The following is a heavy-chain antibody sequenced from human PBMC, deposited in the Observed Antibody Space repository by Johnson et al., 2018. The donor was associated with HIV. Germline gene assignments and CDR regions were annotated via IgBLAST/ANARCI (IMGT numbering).Heavy chain of an antibody. V-gene: IGHV3-20*04. CDR2: INWNGGST. Sequence: MQLVESGGGVVQPGGSLRLSCAASGFTFDDYGMSWVRQTPGKGLEWVSGINWNGGSTGYADSVKGRFTISRDNAKNSLYLQMNSLKTEDTAVYYCTTGWYSGYDLPNAFDIWGQGTMVTVSS. CDR3: TTGWYSGYDLPNAFDI. CDR1: GFTFDDYG. J-gene: IGHJ3*02. D-gene: IGHD5-12*01.